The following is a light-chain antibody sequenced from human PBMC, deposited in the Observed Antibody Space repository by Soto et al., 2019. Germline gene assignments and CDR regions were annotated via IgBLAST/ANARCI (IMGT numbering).Light chain of an antibody. CDR2: GAS. CDR1: QSVSNNY. V-gene: IGKV3-20*01. CDR3: QEYGSSL. Sequence: EIVLTHSPGTLSLFPWERATLSCRASQSVSNNYLAWYQQKPGQAPRLLIYGASNRATGIPDRFSGSGSGTDFTLTISRLEPEDFAVNYCQEYGSSLFGQGTRLEIK. J-gene: IGKJ5*01.